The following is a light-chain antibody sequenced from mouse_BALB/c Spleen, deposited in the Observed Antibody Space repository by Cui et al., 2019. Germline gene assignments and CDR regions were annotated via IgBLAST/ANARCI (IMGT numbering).Light chain of an antibody. CDR3: QQLYNTPWT. Sequence: DIQMTQSPASQSVSLGESVTITRLARQTIGTCFSWYQQKPGKSPQRLIYAATSLADGVPSRFSGSRSGRRFSFNISSIQAEDFISYYYQQLYNTPWTFGGGTKLEIK. CDR1: QTIGTC. CDR2: AAT. J-gene: IGKJ1*01. V-gene: IGKV12-98*01.